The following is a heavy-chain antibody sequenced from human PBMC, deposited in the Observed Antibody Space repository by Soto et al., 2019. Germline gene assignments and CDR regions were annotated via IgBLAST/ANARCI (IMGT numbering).Heavy chain of an antibody. V-gene: IGHV3-20*03. J-gene: IGHJ4*02. Sequence: GGSLRLSFVDSGFTFDDYAMSWVRQAPGKGLEWVSGINWNGGRTGYADSVKGRFTISRDNAKNSLYPQMNSLRAEDTALYYCARDLSYYYDSSGYLDYWGQGT. D-gene: IGHD3-22*01. CDR1: GFTFDDYA. CDR3: ARDLSYYYDSSGYLDY. CDR2: INWNGGRT.